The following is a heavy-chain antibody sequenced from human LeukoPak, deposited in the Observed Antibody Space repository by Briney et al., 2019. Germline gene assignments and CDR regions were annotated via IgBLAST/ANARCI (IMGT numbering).Heavy chain of an antibody. CDR3: ARWYSSGWYSDY. CDR2: VSGTSEYI. D-gene: IGHD6-19*01. CDR1: GFSFSTYS. Sequence: GSLRLSCAASGFSFSTYSMIWVRQAPGKGLGWVSSVSGTSEYIYYADSVRGRFTISRDNAKNTVYLQMNSLRAEDTAVYYCARWYSSGWYSDYWGQGTLVTVSS. V-gene: IGHV3-21*06. J-gene: IGHJ4*02.